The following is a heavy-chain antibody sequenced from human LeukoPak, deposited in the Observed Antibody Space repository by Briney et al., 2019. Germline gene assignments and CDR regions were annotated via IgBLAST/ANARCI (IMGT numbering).Heavy chain of an antibody. V-gene: IGHV4-39*01. Sequence: SETLSLTCTVSGGSMTSNNYYWGWIRQPPGKGLEWIGNIHYSGSTYYSPSLKNRVTISVDTSKNQFSLRLKSVTAADTAVYYCWRPHCCNSVCSSSRVDFWGQGTLVTVSS. D-gene: IGHD4-23*01. CDR1: GGSMTSNNYY. CDR2: IHYSGST. J-gene: IGHJ4*02. CDR3: WRPHCCNSVCSSSRVDF.